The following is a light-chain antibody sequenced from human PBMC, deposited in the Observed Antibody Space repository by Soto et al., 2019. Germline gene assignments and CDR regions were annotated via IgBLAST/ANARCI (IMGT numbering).Light chain of an antibody. CDR2: ASS. V-gene: IGKV3-11*01. CDR3: QQHSHWPPWT. CDR1: QNVRTF. J-gene: IGKJ1*01. Sequence: EVVLTQSPANLSLSPGERATLSCRASQNVRTFLDWYQQKPGQAPRLLIYASSNRATGIPDRFSGSGSGTEFTLTIRSLEPEDFAVYYCQQHSHWPPWTFGQGTRVEIQ.